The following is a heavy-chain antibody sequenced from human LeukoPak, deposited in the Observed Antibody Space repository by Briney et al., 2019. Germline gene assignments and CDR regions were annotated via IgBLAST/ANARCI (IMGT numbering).Heavy chain of an antibody. CDR2: INPNSGGT. Sequence: ASVKVSYKASGYTFTGYYMHWVRQAPGQGLEWMGWINPNSGGTNYAQKFQGRVTMTRDTSISTAYMELSRLRSDDTAVYYCARVYCTNGVCFRAQADYWGQGTLVTVSS. CDR1: GYTFTGYY. D-gene: IGHD2-8*01. CDR3: ARVYCTNGVCFRAQADY. J-gene: IGHJ4*02. V-gene: IGHV1-2*02.